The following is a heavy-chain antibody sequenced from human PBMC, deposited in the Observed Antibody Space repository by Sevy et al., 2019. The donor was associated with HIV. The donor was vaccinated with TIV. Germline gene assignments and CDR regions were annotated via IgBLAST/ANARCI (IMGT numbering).Heavy chain of an antibody. Sequence: ASVKVSCKASGGTFSSYAISWVRQAPGQGLEWMGGIIPIFGTANYAQKFQGRVTITADESTSTAYMELSSLRSEDTAVYYCARDNSEGSCYHCSDWFDPWGQGTLVTVSS. D-gene: IGHD2-15*01. CDR3: ARDNSEGSCYHCSDWFDP. V-gene: IGHV1-69*13. CDR2: IIPIFGTA. J-gene: IGHJ5*02. CDR1: GGTFSSYA.